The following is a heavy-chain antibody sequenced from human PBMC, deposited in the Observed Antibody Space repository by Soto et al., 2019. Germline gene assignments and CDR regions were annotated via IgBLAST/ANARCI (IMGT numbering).Heavy chain of an antibody. CDR3: ARPRSSRSEHFDY. D-gene: IGHD2-2*01. V-gene: IGHV3-33*01. J-gene: IGHJ4*02. CDR1: GFTFSSFA. CDR2: IWSDGSNK. Sequence: PGGSLRLSCSSSGFTFSSFAMHWVRQAPGKGLEWVSIIWSDGSNKYYAVSVKGRLAISRDNSKSTLYLQMNSLRAQDTAVYYCARPRSSRSEHFDYRGQGTLVTVS.